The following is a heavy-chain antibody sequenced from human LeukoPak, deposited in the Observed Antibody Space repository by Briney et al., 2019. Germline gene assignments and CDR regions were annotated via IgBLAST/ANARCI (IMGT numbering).Heavy chain of an antibody. CDR1: GGSISSYY. J-gene: IGHJ6*03. CDR3: ARDRYGSGSYYLVGYYYMDV. CDR2: IYYSGST. D-gene: IGHD3-10*01. V-gene: IGHV4-39*07. Sequence: PSETLSLTCTVSGGSISSYYWGWIRQPPGKGLEWIGSIYYSGSTHYNPSLKSRVTISVDTSKNQFSLKLSSVTAADTAVYYCARDRYGSGSYYLVGYYYMDVWGKGTTVTVSS.